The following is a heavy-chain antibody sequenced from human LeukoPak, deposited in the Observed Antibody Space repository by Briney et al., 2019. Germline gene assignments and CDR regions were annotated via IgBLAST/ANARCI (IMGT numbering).Heavy chain of an antibody. J-gene: IGHJ5*02. CDR1: GGAFSSYA. CDR2: IIPIFGTA. V-gene: IGHV1-69*05. Sequence: ASVKVSCKASGGAFSSYAISWVRQAPGQGLEWMGRIIPIFGTANYAQKFQGRVTITTDESTSTAYMKLSSLRSEDTAVYYCARDGWSSGWFWFDPWGQGTLVTASS. D-gene: IGHD6-19*01. CDR3: ARDGWSSGWFWFDP.